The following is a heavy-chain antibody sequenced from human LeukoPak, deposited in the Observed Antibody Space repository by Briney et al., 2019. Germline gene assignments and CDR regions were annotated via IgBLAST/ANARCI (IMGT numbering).Heavy chain of an antibody. CDR3: ARAAYYDSSGYLDY. CDR2: INHSGST. V-gene: IGHV4-34*01. D-gene: IGHD3-22*01. Sequence: SETLSLTCAVYGGSFSGYYWSWIRQPPGKGLEWIGEINHSGSTNYNPSLKSRVTISVDTSKNQFSLKLSSVTAADTAVYYCARAAYYDSSGYLDYWAREPWSPSPQ. J-gene: IGHJ4*02. CDR1: GGSFSGYY.